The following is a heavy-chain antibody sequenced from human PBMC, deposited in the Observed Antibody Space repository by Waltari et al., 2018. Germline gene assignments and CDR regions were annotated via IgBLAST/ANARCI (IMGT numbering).Heavy chain of an antibody. V-gene: IGHV3-53*01. J-gene: IGHJ5*02. CDR3: TTEFIPNWFET. CDR2: IYRGGTT. D-gene: IGHD2-21*01. Sequence: EVHLVESGGGLIQPGGSLRLSCAASWFSVSDNYLIWVRQAPGTGLEWVSAIYRGGTTYYGDSVKGRFTLSRDNSKNTLDLQMHSLRIEDTAVYYCTTEFIPNWFETWGPGTLVTVSS. CDR1: WFSVSDNY.